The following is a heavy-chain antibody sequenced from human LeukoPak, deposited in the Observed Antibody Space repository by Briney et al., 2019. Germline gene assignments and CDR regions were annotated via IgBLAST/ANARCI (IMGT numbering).Heavy chain of an antibody. CDR2: IIPILGIA. V-gene: IGHV1-69*04. D-gene: IGHD2-2*01. Sequence: ASVKVSCKASGGTFSSYAISWVRQAPGQGLEWMGRIIPILGIANYAQKFQGRVTITADKSTSTAYMELSSLRSEDTAVYYCASYCSSTSCYRSYYHYYGMDVWGQGTTVTVSS. CDR1: GGTFSSYA. J-gene: IGHJ6*02. CDR3: ASYCSSTSCYRSYYHYYGMDV.